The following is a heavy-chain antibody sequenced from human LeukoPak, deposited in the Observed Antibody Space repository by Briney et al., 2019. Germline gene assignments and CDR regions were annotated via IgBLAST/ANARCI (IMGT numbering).Heavy chain of an antibody. CDR1: GYTFTSYY. CDR3: ARALSSSWYGLYYYYYMDV. CDR2: INPSGGST. J-gene: IGHJ6*03. D-gene: IGHD6-13*01. V-gene: IGHV1-46*01. Sequence: ASVKVSCKASGYTFTSYYMHWVRQAPGQGLEWMGIINPSGGSTSYAQKIQGRVTMTRDTSTSTVYMELSSLRSEDTAVYYCARALSSSWYGLYYYYYMDVWGKGTTVTVS.